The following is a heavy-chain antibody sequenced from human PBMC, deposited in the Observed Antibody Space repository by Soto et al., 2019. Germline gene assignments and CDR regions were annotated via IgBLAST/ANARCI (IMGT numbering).Heavy chain of an antibody. J-gene: IGHJ4*02. V-gene: IGHV3-23*01. CDR3: AKTYTSSWYYFDY. D-gene: IGHD6-13*01. CDR2: ISGSGGTT. Sequence: GGSLRLSCAASGFTFRSYAMSWVRQAPGKGLEWVSAISGSGGTTYYADSVKGRFTISRDNSKNTLYLQMNSLRAEDTAVYYCAKTYTSSWYYFDYWGQETLVTVSS. CDR1: GFTFRSYA.